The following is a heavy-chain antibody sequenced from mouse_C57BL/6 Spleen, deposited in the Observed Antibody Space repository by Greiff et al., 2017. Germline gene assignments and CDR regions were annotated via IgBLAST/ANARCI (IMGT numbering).Heavy chain of an antibody. CDR2: IYPGSCST. CDR1: GYTFTSYW. J-gene: IGHJ2*01. Sequence: QVHVKQPGAELVKPGASVKMSCKASGYTFTSYWITWVKPRPGQGLEWIGEIYPGSCSTNYNEKFKSKATLTVDTSSSTAYMQLSSLTSEDSAVYYCARRYSNCYVDYWGQGTTLTVSS. CDR3: ARRYSNCYVDY. D-gene: IGHD2-5*01. V-gene: IGHV1-55*01.